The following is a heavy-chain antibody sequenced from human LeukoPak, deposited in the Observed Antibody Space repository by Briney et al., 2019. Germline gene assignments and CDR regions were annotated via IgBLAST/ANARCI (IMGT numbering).Heavy chain of an antibody. J-gene: IGHJ4*02. CDR1: GDSISSGGYS. V-gene: IGHV4-30-2*01. CDR2: IYHSGHT. D-gene: IGHD6-13*01. CDR3: AIARESMATAGSFFDF. Sequence: SETLSLTCGVSGDSISSGGYSWSWIRQPPGNGLEWIGYIYHSGHTNYNPSLKSRVSISVDRSKNQFSLKLRSVTAADTAVYYCAIARESMATAGSFFDFWGQGTLVTVSS.